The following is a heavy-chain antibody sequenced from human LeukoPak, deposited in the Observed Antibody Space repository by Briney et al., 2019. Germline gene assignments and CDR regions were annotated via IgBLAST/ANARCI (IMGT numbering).Heavy chain of an antibody. CDR1: GYTFTSYG. CDR2: ISAYNGNT. D-gene: IGHD2-2*01. Sequence: ASVKVSCKASGYTFTSYGISWVRQAPGQGREWMGWISAYNGNTNYAQKLQGRVTMTTDTSTSTAYMELRSLRSDDTAVYYCARGGGYCSSTSCYNWFDPWGQGTLVTVSS. V-gene: IGHV1-18*01. J-gene: IGHJ5*02. CDR3: ARGGGYCSSTSCYNWFDP.